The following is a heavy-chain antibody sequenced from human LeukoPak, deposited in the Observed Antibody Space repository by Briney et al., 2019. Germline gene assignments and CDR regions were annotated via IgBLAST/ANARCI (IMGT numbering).Heavy chain of an antibody. D-gene: IGHD2-15*01. CDR2: IYYSGST. CDR1: GGSISSHY. V-gene: IGHV4-59*11. Sequence: SGTLSLTCTVSGGSISSHYWSWIRQPPGKGLEWIGYIYYSGSTNYNPSLKSRVTISVDTSKNQFSLKLSSVTAADTAVYYCARARSQTLWFDYWGQGTLVTVSS. J-gene: IGHJ4*02. CDR3: ARARSQTLWFDY.